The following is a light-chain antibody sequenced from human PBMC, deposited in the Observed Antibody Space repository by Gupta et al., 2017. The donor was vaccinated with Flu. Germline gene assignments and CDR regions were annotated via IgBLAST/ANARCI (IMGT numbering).Light chain of an antibody. CDR1: QNINRW. CDR3: QQYSSYPST. V-gene: IGKV1-5*03. Sequence: DIQMTQSPSTLSASVGGRVTITCRASQNINRWLAWYQRKPGKAPNLLIYMSSSLHSGVPSRFSGSGSGTEFTLTISSLQPEDSATYFCQQYSSYPSTFGQGTRLE. CDR2: MSS. J-gene: IGKJ5*01.